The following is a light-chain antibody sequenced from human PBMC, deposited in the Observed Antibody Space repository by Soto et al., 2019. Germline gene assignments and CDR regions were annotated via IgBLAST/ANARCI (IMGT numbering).Light chain of an antibody. CDR1: QSVSSN. V-gene: IGKV3-15*01. CDR2: GAS. Sequence: EIVMTQSPATLSVSPGERATLSCRASQSVSSNLAWYQQKPGQAPRLLIYGASTRATGIPARFSGSGSGTEFTLTISSLQSEDVAVYYCQQRSNWPPVITFGGGTKVDIK. CDR3: QQRSNWPPVIT. J-gene: IGKJ4*01.